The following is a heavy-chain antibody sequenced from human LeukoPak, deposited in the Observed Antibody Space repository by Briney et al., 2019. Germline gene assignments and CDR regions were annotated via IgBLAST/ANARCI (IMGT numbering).Heavy chain of an antibody. CDR1: GFTFSTYW. D-gene: IGHD4-17*01. V-gene: IGHV3-7*01. CDR3: ARDIDYEDY. CDR2: IKQDGSEK. Sequence: GGSLRLSCAASGFTFSTYWMSWVRQARGKGLEWVANIKQDGSEKYFVDSVKGRFTISRDNAKNSLYLQMNSLRAEDTAVYYCARDIDYEDYWGQGTLVTVSS. J-gene: IGHJ4*02.